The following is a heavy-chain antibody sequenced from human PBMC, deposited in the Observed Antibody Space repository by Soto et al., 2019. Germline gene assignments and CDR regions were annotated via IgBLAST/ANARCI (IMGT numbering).Heavy chain of an antibody. CDR1: GFTLSAYS. D-gene: IGHD3-16*01. V-gene: IGHV3-48*02. Sequence: EVQLVASGGGLVQPGGSLRLSCAASGFTLSAYSMNWVRQAPGKGLEGISFINSRSDTIYYVDSVKGQFTISRDNAKNALYLQMNSLIDDDPAVYYCASRHLDRPTYYGLDVWGQGTTVTVSS. CDR3: ASRHLDRPTYYGLDV. CDR2: INSRSDTI. J-gene: IGHJ6*02.